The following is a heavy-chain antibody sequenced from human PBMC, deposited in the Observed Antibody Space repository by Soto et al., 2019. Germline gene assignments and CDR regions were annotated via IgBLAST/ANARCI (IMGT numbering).Heavy chain of an antibody. D-gene: IGHD3-10*01. J-gene: IGHJ4*02. V-gene: IGHV1-8*01. CDR1: GYTFTSYD. Sequence: QVQLEQSGAEVKKPGASVKVSCKASGYTFTSYDINWVRQATGQGLEWMGWMNPNSGNTGYAQKFHGRVTMTRNTSISTAYMELSSLRSEDTAVYYCAITHLRFGEHHYWGQGTLVTVSS. CDR2: MNPNSGNT. CDR3: AITHLRFGEHHY.